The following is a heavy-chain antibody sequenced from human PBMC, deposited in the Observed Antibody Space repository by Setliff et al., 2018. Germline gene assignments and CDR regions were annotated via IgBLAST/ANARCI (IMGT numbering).Heavy chain of an antibody. CDR3: AKDLSSTSFYGMDV. CDR2: ITWNSYNV. V-gene: IGHV3-9*01. D-gene: IGHD2-2*01. Sequence: SLKISCAASGFTFDDYAMHWVRQVPGKGLEWVSGITWNSYNVAYADSVKGRFVMSRDNAKNSLFLQMNSLRVEDTALYYCAKDLSSTSFYGMDVWGQGTTVTVSS. CDR1: GFTFDDYA. J-gene: IGHJ6*02.